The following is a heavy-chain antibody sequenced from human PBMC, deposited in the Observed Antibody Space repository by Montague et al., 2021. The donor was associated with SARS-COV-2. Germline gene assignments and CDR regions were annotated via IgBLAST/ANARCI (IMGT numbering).Heavy chain of an antibody. Sequence: SETLSLTCSVSGGSIGSYYWSWLRQPPGKGLELMWHIRYSGSNTYSPTFKIRVTISIDTPKNQFSLKLRSVTAADTAVYYCARRLDPSGTYYLPHWGQGTLVTVSS. CDR3: ARRLDPSGTYYLPH. V-gene: IGHV4-59*01. CDR2: IRYSGSN. D-gene: IGHD3-10*01. CDR1: GGSIGSYY. J-gene: IGHJ4*02.